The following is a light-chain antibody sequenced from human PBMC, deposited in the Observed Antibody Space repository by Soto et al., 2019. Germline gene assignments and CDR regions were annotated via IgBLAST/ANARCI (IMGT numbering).Light chain of an antibody. J-gene: IGKJ1*01. V-gene: IGKV3-15*01. Sequence: VMTQSPATLSVSPGERATLSCRASQSVNTTLSWYQQRPGQAPRVLIYAASTRATGIADRFSGSGSGTDFTLTISSLQSEDIGLYYCQEYNDWPRGTFGQGTKVELK. CDR3: QEYNDWPRGT. CDR2: AAS. CDR1: QSVNTT.